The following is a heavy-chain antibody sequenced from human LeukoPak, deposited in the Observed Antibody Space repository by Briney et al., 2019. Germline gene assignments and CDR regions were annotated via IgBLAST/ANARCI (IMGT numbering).Heavy chain of an antibody. CDR2: IIPIFGTA. V-gene: IGHV1-69*05. Sequence: SVEVSCKASGGTFSSYAISWVRQAPGQGLEWMGGIIPIFGTANYAQKFQGRVTITTDESTSTAYMELSSLRSEDTAVYYCARDNYAGANWFDPWGQGTLVTVSS. D-gene: IGHD1-7*01. CDR1: GGTFSSYA. J-gene: IGHJ5*02. CDR3: ARDNYAGANWFDP.